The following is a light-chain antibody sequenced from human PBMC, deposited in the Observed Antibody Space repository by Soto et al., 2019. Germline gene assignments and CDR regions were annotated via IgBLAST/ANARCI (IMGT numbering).Light chain of an antibody. J-gene: IGLJ2*01. CDR2: DDR. CDR1: NMKSKS. V-gene: IGLV3-21*02. Sequence: SYELTQPPSVSVAPGQTARSTCGGNNMKSKSVHWYQQRPGQAPVLVVHDDRDRPSGIPERFSGSNSENTATLIITRVEAVDEADYYCQVWDTGNDHVVFGRGTKVTVL. CDR3: QVWDTGNDHVV.